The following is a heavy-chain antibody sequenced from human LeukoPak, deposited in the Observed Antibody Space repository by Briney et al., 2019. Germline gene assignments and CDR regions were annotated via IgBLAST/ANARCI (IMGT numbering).Heavy chain of an antibody. CDR2: IKSKAYGGTT. D-gene: IGHD1-14*01. V-gene: IGHV3-49*04. Sequence: PGGALRLSCTASGFTFGDYAMSWVRQAPGKGLDGVGFIKSKAYGGTTEYAASVKGRFTISRDDSKSIAYLQMNSLKTEDTAVCYCTRVKPLGRQKYYFDYWGQGTLVTVSS. J-gene: IGHJ4*02. CDR3: TRVKPLGRQKYYFDY. CDR1: GFTFGDYA.